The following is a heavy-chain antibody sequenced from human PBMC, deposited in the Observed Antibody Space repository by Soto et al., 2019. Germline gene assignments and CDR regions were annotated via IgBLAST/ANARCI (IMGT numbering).Heavy chain of an antibody. CDR2: IIPIFGTA. Sequence: ASVKVSCKASGGTFSSYAISWVRQAPGQGLEWMGGIIPIFGTANYAQKFQGRVTITADESTSTAYMELSSLRSEDTAVYYCARSSSGGYSYGSYYYGMDVWGHGTTVTVSS. V-gene: IGHV1-69*13. CDR1: GGTFSSYA. CDR3: ARSSSGGYSYGSYYYGMDV. D-gene: IGHD5-18*01. J-gene: IGHJ6*02.